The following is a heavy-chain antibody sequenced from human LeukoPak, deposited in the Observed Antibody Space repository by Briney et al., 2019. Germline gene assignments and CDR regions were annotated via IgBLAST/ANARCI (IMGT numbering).Heavy chain of an antibody. CDR1: GFTFSSYS. D-gene: IGHD1-26*01. CDR2: ISSSSSYI. Sequence: GSLRLSCAASGFTFSSYSMNWVRQAPGKGLEWVSSISSSSSYIYYADPVKGRFTISRDNAKNSLYLQMNSLRAEDTAVYYCARDYSLRSHFDYWGQGTLVTVSS. J-gene: IGHJ4*02. V-gene: IGHV3-21*01. CDR3: ARDYSLRSHFDY.